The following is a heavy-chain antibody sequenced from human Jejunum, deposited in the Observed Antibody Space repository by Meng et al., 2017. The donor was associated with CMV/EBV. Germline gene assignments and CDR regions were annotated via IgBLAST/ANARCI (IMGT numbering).Heavy chain of an antibody. CDR2: IYSGGDKT. J-gene: IGHJ5*01. CDR1: GISVTTNY. Sequence: ELVGFGGGLVKPGGSLRLSCAVSGISVTTNYMTWVRQTPGKGLEWVSVIYSGGDKTYYADSVKGRFTISRDSSRNTLYLQMTSLRAGDTALYYCARGAMSFESWGQGTLVTVSS. V-gene: IGHV3-66*01. CDR3: ARGAMSFES.